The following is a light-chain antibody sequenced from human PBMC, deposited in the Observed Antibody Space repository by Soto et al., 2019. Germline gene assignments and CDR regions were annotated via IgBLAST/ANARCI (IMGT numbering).Light chain of an antibody. CDR2: DAS. CDR1: QSISSW. CDR3: QHYNSYSEA. V-gene: IGKV1-5*01. Sequence: DIQMTQSPSTLSASVGDRVTLTCRASQSISSWLAWYQQKPGKAPKLLIYDASSLESGVPSRFSGSGSGTEFTLTISSLQPDEFATYYCQHYNSYSEAFGQGTKVDI. J-gene: IGKJ1*01.